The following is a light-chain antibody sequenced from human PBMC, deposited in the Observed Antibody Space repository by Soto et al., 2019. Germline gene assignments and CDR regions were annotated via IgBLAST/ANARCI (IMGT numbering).Light chain of an antibody. J-gene: IGKJ5*01. V-gene: IGKV1-9*01. CDR2: AAS. CDR3: QSLKDYPIT. Sequence: DIQLTQSPSFLSASVGDRVTITCRASQGISSYLAWYHQKSGKAPKFLIYAASTLQSGVPSRFSGSGSGTEFTLTISSLQPEDFATYYCQSLKDYPITFGQGTRLEIK. CDR1: QGISSY.